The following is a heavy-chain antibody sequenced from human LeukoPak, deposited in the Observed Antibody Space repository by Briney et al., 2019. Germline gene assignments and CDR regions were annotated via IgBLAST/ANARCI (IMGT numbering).Heavy chain of an antibody. V-gene: IGHV1-18*01. J-gene: IGHJ4*02. CDR3: ARADTVRLGELSHFDY. Sequence: ASVKVSCKASGYTFTSYGISWVRQAPGQGLEWMGWISAYNGNTNYAQKLQGRVTMTTDTSTSTAYMELRTLRSDDTAVYYCARADTVRLGELSHFDYWGQGTLVTVSS. CDR2: ISAYNGNT. D-gene: IGHD3-16*02. CDR1: GYTFTSYG.